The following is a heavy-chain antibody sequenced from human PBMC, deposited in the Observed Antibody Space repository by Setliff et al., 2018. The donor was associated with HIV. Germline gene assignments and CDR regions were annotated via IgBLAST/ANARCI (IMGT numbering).Heavy chain of an antibody. D-gene: IGHD5-12*01. CDR2: IWYDGSNK. CDR1: GFTFSSYG. Sequence: GGSLRLSCAASGFTFSSYGMHWVRQAPGKGLEWVAVIWYDGSNKYYADSVKGRFTISRDNSKNTLYLQMNSLRAEDTAVYYCAKAVGGGYAGYFDYWGQGTLV. CDR3: AKAVGGGYAGYFDY. J-gene: IGHJ4*02. V-gene: IGHV3-33*06.